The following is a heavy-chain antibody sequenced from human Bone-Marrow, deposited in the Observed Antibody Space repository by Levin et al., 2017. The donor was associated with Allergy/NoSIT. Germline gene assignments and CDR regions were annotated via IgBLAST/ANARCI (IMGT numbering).Heavy chain of an antibody. Sequence: TLSLTCNVSGGSIHSGGYHWSWIRQHPGKDLEWIGYISYRGSTYYNPSLKSRVTLSIDTSKTQFSLKLNSLTAADTAVYFCAREDGYVFDYWGQGTLVTVSS. D-gene: IGHD5-24*01. V-gene: IGHV4-31*02. J-gene: IGHJ4*02. CDR2: ISYRGST. CDR1: GGSIHSGGYH. CDR3: AREDGYVFDY.